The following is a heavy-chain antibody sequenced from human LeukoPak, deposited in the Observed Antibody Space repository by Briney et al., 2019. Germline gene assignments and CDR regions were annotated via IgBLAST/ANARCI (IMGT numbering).Heavy chain of an antibody. CDR1: GFTFSSYA. D-gene: IGHD3-3*01. J-gene: IGHJ4*02. CDR2: ISYDGSNK. V-gene: IGHV3-30-3*01. CDR3: VPDFWSGYIPDY. Sequence: GRSLRLSCAASGFTFSSYAMHWVRQAPGKGLEWVAVISYDGSNKYYADSVKGRFTISRDNSKNTLYLQMNSLRAEDTAVYYCVPDFWSGYIPDYWGQGTLVTVSS.